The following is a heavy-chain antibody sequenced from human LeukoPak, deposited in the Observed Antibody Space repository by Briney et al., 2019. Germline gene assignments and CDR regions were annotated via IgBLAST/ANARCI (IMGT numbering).Heavy chain of an antibody. D-gene: IGHD4-17*01. CDR3: ARQRDYGDDIYSRYFDY. Sequence: GESLKISCKGSGYSFTSYWIGWVRQMPGKGLEWIGRVYPGDSDITYSPAFQGQVTVSADRSTNTAYLQLNSLKASDTAMYYCARQRDYGDDIYSRYFDYWGQGVLVTVSS. V-gene: IGHV5-51*01. CDR1: GYSFTSYW. CDR2: VYPGDSDI. J-gene: IGHJ4*02.